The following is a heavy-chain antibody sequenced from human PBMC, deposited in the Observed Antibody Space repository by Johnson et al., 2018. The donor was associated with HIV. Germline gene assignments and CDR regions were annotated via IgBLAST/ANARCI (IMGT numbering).Heavy chain of an antibody. D-gene: IGHD5-18*01. CDR3: AKVAAAMGTDAFDI. V-gene: IGHV3-30*04. Sequence: QVQLVESGGGVVQPGRSLRLSCAASGFTFSSYAMHWVRQAPGKGLEWVASISSDGNNKYFADSVQGRFTISRDNSKNTLYLQMNSLRAEDTAVYYCAKVAAAMGTDAFDIWGQGTMVTVSS. J-gene: IGHJ3*02. CDR2: ISSDGNNK. CDR1: GFTFSSYA.